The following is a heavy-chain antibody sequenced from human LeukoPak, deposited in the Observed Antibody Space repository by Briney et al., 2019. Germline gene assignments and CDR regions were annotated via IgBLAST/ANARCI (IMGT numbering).Heavy chain of an antibody. J-gene: IGHJ4*02. Sequence: GGSLRLSCAASGFTFSNAWMSWVRQAPGKGLEWVGRIKSKTDGGTTGYAAPVKGRFTISRDDSKNTLYLQMNSLKTEDTAVYYCTTGTSGWYVFDYWGQGTLVTVSS. D-gene: IGHD6-19*01. CDR2: IKSKTDGGTT. CDR1: GFTFSNAW. V-gene: IGHV3-15*01. CDR3: TTGTSGWYVFDY.